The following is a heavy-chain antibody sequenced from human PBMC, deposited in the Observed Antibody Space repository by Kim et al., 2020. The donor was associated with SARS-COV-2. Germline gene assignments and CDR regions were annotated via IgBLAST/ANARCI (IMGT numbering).Heavy chain of an antibody. CDR1: GGPISGYY. V-gene: IGHV4-59*13. CDR2: FDRSGST. J-gene: IGHJ6*01. Sequence: SETLSLTCTVSGGPISGYYWSWIRQPPGKGLEWIGNFDRSGSTSYNPSLKSRVTTSTDTSRHQFSLQLSSVTAADTAVYYCAGEDERENNGQVVWG. CDR3: AGEDERENNGQVV.